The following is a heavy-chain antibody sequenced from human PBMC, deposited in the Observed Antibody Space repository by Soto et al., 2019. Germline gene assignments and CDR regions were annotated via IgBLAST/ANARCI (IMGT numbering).Heavy chain of an antibody. V-gene: IGHV1-69*04. J-gene: IGHJ4*02. CDR1: GGTFSSYT. CDR2: IIPILGIA. CDR3: AREGTVTTRRVSDY. Sequence: SVQVSCRASGGTFSSYTISWVRQAPGQGLEWMGRIIPILGIANYTQKYQGRVTITADKSTSTAYMELSSLRSEDTAVYYCAREGTVTTRRVSDYWGQGTLVTVSS. D-gene: IGHD4-17*01.